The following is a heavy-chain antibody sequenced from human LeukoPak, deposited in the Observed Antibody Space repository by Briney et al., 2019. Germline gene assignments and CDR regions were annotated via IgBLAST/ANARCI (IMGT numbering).Heavy chain of an antibody. J-gene: IGHJ6*02. CDR3: ARGTGGVAGTIYYYYYYGMDV. V-gene: IGHV4-34*01. D-gene: IGHD6-19*01. CDR2: INHSGST. Sequence: SETLSLTCAVYGGSFRGYYWSWIRQPPGKGLGWIGEINHSGSTNYNPSLKSRVTISVDTSTNQFSLKLSSVTAADTAVYYCARGTGGVAGTIYYYYYYGMDVWGQGTTVTVSS. CDR1: GGSFRGYY.